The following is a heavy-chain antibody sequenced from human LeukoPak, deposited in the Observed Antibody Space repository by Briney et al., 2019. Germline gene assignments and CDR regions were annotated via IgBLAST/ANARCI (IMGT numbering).Heavy chain of an antibody. CDR3: ARGRDCSSTSCYGDWFDP. V-gene: IGHV4-34*01. Sequence: SETLSLTCAVYGGSFSGYYWSWIRQPPGKGLEWIGGINHSGSTNYNPSLKSRVTISVDTSKNQFSLKLSSVTAADTAVYYCARGRDCSSTSCYGDWFDPWGQGTLVTVSS. CDR2: INHSGST. D-gene: IGHD2-2*01. CDR1: GGSFSGYY. J-gene: IGHJ5*02.